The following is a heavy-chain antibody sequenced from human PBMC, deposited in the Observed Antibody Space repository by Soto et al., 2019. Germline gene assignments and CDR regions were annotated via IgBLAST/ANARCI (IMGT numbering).Heavy chain of an antibody. V-gene: IGHV1-2*02. CDR1: GYFFNDYH. Sequence: ASVKVSCKTSGYFFNDYHMHWVRKAPGQGLEWMGWINPKNGDTNYAQKFQDRVTMTRDTSISTVYIELSRLTSDDTAVYYCAKEAGGCNIAAGLLDPWGQGTLGTVSS. CDR3: AKEAGGCNIAAGLLDP. J-gene: IGHJ5*02. CDR2: INPKNGDT. D-gene: IGHD2-15*01.